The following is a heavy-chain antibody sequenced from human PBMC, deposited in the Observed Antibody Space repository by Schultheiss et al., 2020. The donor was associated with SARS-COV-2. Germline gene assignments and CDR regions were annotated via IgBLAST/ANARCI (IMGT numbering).Heavy chain of an antibody. D-gene: IGHD4/OR15-4a*01. CDR2: ISYDGSNK. Sequence: GESLKISCAASGFTFSSYGMHWVRQAPGKGLEWVAVISYDGSNKYYADSVKGRFTISRDNSKNTLFLQMNSLRAEDTAVYYCAKDGGSNDYWNWYFDLWGRGTLVTVSS. CDR3: AKDGGSNDYWNWYFDL. V-gene: IGHV3-30*18. CDR1: GFTFSSYG. J-gene: IGHJ2*01.